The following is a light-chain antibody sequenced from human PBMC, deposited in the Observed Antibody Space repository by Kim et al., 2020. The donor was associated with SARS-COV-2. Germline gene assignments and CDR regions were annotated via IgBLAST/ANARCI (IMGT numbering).Light chain of an antibody. CDR3: QQCSTSPLT. J-gene: IGKJ4*01. CDR1: QEIINNY. Sequence: IVLTQSAGTLSLSPGERAILSCRASQEIINNYLAWFQHKPGQAPRLLIYDASSRATGIPDRFSGSGSGTDFTLTISRLEPEDFAVYYCQQCSTSPLTFGGGTKVDIK. CDR2: DAS. V-gene: IGKV3-20*01.